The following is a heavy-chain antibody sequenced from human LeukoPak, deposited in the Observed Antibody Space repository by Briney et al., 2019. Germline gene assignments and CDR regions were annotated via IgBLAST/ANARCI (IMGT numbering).Heavy chain of an antibody. CDR2: IYYSGST. Sequence: SETLSLTCTVSGGSISSYYWSWIRQPPGKGLEWIGYIYYSGSTNYNPSLKSRVTISVDTSRNQFSLKLSSVTAADTAVYYCARVDAWFGELFSWYFDLWGRGTLVTVSS. J-gene: IGHJ2*01. D-gene: IGHD3-10*01. CDR3: ARVDAWFGELFSWYFDL. V-gene: IGHV4-59*01. CDR1: GGSISSYY.